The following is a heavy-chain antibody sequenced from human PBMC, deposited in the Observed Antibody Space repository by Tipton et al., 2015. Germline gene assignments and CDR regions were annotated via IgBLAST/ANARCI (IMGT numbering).Heavy chain of an antibody. CDR2: VSGSGFYL. CDR3: AREYHEDYMNAYIDY. D-gene: IGHD4-11*01. V-gene: IGHV3-21*01. J-gene: IGHJ4*02. Sequence: GSLRLSCAASGFTFSDYDMNWVRQAPGKGLEWVSSVSGSGFYLKHADSVRGRFTISRDNAKTSFNLQMTDLRVEDTAVYYCAREYHEDYMNAYIDYWGQGTLVTVSS. CDR1: GFTFSDYD.